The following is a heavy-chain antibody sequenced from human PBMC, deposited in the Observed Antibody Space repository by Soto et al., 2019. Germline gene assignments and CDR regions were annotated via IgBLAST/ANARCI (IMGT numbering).Heavy chain of an antibody. CDR3: TGVGCGGDCYPPRFYDY. Sequence: PGGSLRLSCAASGFTFGDYAMSWVRQAPGEGLEWVGFIRSQVFGGTAEHAASVKGRFTISRDDSKGIAYLQMNSLKTEDTAVYFCTGVGCGGDCYPPRFYDYWGQGSLVTVSS. CDR2: IRSQVFGGTA. J-gene: IGHJ4*02. V-gene: IGHV3-49*04. CDR1: GFTFGDYA. D-gene: IGHD2-21*02.